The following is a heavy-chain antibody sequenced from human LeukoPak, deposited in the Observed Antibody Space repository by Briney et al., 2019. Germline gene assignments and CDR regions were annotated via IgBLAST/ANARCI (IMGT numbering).Heavy chain of an antibody. V-gene: IGHV3-30*18. Sequence: PGGSLRLSCAASGFTFSSCWMTWVRQAPGKGLEWVAVISYDGSNKYYADSVKGRFTISRDNSKNTLYLQMNSLRAEDTAVYYCAKALRRAFYDSSGYYHVVAIPYYYYGMDVWGQGTTVTVSS. CDR3: AKALRRAFYDSSGYYHVVAIPYYYYGMDV. CDR1: GFTFSSCW. D-gene: IGHD3-22*01. CDR2: ISYDGSNK. J-gene: IGHJ6*02.